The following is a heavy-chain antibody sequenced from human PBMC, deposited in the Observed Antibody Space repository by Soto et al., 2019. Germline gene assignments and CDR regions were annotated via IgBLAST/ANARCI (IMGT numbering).Heavy chain of an antibody. CDR1: GFTFSSYA. Sequence: GGSLRLSCSASGFTFSSYAMHWVRQAPGKGLEYVSAISSNGGSTYYADSVKGRSTISRDNSKNTLYLQMSSLRAEDTAVYYCVKDAAAGTIFSASAHWFDPWGQGTLVTVSS. CDR3: VKDAAAGTIFSASAHWFDP. J-gene: IGHJ5*02. CDR2: ISSNGGST. V-gene: IGHV3-64D*06. D-gene: IGHD6-13*01.